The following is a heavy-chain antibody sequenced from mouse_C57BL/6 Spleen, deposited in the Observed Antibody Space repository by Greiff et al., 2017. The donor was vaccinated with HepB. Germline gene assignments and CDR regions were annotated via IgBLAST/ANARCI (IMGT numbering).Heavy chain of an antibody. CDR3: ARGSSYEEYYAMDY. V-gene: IGHV14-2*01. J-gene: IGHJ4*01. Sequence: EVKLMESGAELVKPGASVKLSCTASGFNINDYYMHWVKQRTEQGLEWIGRIDPEDGDTKYAPKFQGKATITADTSSNTAYLQLSSLTSEDTAVYYYARGSSYEEYYAMDYWGPGTSVTVSS. D-gene: IGHD1-1*01. CDR1: GFNINDYY. CDR2: IDPEDGDT.